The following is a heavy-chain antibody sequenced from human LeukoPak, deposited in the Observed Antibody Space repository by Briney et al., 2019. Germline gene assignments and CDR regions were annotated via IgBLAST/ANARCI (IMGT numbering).Heavy chain of an antibody. D-gene: IGHD5-18*01. CDR1: GYSFTSYW. CDR2: IDPSDSYT. J-gene: IGHJ3*02. V-gene: IGHV5-10-1*01. CDR3: ARETGYSYGDTDAFDI. Sequence: GESLKISCKGSGYSFTSYWISWVRQMPGKGLEWMGSIDPSDSYTNYSPSFQGHVTISADKSISTAYLQWSSLKASDTAMYYCARETGYSYGDTDAFDIWGQGTMVTVSS.